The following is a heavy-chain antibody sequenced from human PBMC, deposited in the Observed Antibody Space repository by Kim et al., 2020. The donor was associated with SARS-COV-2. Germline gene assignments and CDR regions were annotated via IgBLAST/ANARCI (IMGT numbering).Heavy chain of an antibody. CDR1: GYTLTELS. V-gene: IGHV1-24*01. CDR3: ATLDSSGYYKEYYFDY. CDR2: FDPEDGET. D-gene: IGHD3-22*01. Sequence: ASVKVSCKVSGYTLTELSMHWVRQAPGKGLEWMGGFDPEDGETIYAQKFQGRVTMTEDTSTDTAYMELSSLRSEDTTVYYCATLDSSGYYKEYYFDYWGQRTLVTVA. J-gene: IGHJ4*02.